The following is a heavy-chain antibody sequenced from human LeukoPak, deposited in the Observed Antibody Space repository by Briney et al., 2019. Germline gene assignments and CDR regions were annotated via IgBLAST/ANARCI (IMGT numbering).Heavy chain of an antibody. CDR2: TKNKDNSYST. Sequence: GGSQRLSCAVSGVTFSDQYMDGVRQAPGKGLEWVGRTKNKDNSYSTEYAASVKGRFTISRDDSENSLFLQMNSLKTEDTAVYYCARAIHFAYDYWGQGPLVTVSS. CDR1: GVTFSDQY. V-gene: IGHV3-72*01. CDR3: ARAIHFAYDY. J-gene: IGHJ4*02. D-gene: IGHD2/OR15-2a*01.